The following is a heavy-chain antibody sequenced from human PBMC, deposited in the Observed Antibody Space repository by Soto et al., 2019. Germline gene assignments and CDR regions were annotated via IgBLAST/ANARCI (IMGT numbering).Heavy chain of an antibody. CDR1: GFTFSSYA. D-gene: IGHD6-6*01. J-gene: IGHJ6*02. Sequence: GGSLRLSCAASGFTFSSYAMHWVRQAPGKGLEWVAVISYDGSNKYYADSVRGRFTISRDTSKNTLYLQMNSLRAEDTAVYYCARVASLARTYYYYGMDVWGQGTTVTVSS. CDR3: ARVASLARTYYYYGMDV. V-gene: IGHV3-30-3*01. CDR2: ISYDGSNK.